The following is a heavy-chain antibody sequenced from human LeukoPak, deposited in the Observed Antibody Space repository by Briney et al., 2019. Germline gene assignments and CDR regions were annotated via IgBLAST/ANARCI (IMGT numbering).Heavy chain of an antibody. J-gene: IGHJ6*03. CDR1: GGSFSGYY. CDR2: INHSGST. D-gene: IGHD3-10*01. Sequence: PSETLSLTCAVYGGSFSGYYWSWIRQPPGKGLEWIGEINHSGSTNYNPSLKSRVTISVDTSKNQFSLKLSSVTAADTAVYYCARPLVRGVNSYYFYMDVWGKGATVTISS. CDR3: ARPLVRGVNSYYFYMDV. V-gene: IGHV4-34*01.